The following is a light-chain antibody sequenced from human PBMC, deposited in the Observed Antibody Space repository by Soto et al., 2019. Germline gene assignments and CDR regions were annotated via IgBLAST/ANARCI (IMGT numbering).Light chain of an antibody. CDR3: AAWDDSLIGPV. V-gene: IGLV1-44*01. Sequence: QSVLTQPPSASGTPGQRVTISCSGSSSNIGSYTVNWYQQLPGTAPKLLIYSNNQRPSGVPDRFSGSKSGTSASLAISGRQSEDEADYYCAAWDDSLIGPVFGGGTQLTVL. CDR2: SNN. CDR1: SSNIGSYT. J-gene: IGLJ3*02.